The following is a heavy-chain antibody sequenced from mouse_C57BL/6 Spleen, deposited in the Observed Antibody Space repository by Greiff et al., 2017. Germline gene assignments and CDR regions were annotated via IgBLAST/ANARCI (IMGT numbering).Heavy chain of an antibody. J-gene: IGHJ2*01. D-gene: IGHD4-1*01. V-gene: IGHV2-2*01. CDR3: ARDWDEGDFDY. CDR2: IWSGGST. CDR1: GFSLTSYG. Sequence: VQLKASGPGLVQPSQSLSITCTVSGFSLTSYGVHWVRQSPGKGLEWLGVIWSGGSTDYNAAFISRLSISKDNSKSQVFFKMNSLQADDTAIYYCARDWDEGDFDYWGQGTTVTVSS.